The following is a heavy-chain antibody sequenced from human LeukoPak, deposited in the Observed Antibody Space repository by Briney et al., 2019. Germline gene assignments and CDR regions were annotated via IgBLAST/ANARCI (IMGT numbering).Heavy chain of an antibody. J-gene: IGHJ4*02. CDR1: GGSISSYY. CDR2: IYYSGST. D-gene: IGHD6-13*01. CDR3: ARGTSYRWQQLASFDS. V-gene: IGHV4-59*08. Sequence: PSETLSLTCTVSGGSISSYYWSWIRQPPGKGLEWIGYIYYSGSTNYNPSLKSRVTISLDTSKNQFSLKLTSVTAADTAVYYCARGTSYRWQQLASFDSWGQGTLVTVSS.